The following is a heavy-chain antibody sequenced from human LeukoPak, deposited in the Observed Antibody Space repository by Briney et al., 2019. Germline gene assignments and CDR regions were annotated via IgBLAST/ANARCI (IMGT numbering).Heavy chain of an antibody. CDR2: MNPNSGNT. Sequence: GASVKVSCKASGYTFTSYDINWVRQATGQGLEWMGWMNPNSGNTGYAQKFQGRVTITADESTSTAYMELSSLRSEDTAVYYCAGGTSKGSSIYFDYWGQGTLVTVSS. CDR1: GYTFTSYD. D-gene: IGHD6-6*01. V-gene: IGHV1-8*01. J-gene: IGHJ4*02. CDR3: AGGTSKGSSIYFDY.